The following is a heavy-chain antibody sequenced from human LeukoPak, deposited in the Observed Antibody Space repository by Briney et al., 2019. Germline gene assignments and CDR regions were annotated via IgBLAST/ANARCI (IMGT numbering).Heavy chain of an antibody. CDR2: ISASGGSA. CDR1: GFTFSSYA. J-gene: IGHJ4*02. Sequence: GGSLRLSCAASGFTFSSYAMSWVRQARGKGLEWVSVISASGGSAYYTDSVKGRFTISRDDSKDTLYLQMNSLRAEDTAVYYCAKDYTVTTRGYFEWWGQGTLVTVSS. V-gene: IGHV3-23*01. CDR3: AKDYTVTTRGYFEW. D-gene: IGHD4-17*01.